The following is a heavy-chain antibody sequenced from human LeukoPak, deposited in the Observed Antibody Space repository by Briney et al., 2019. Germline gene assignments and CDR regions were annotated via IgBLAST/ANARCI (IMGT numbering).Heavy chain of an antibody. CDR3: ASSRGPSSSWSFDS. D-gene: IGHD6-13*01. V-gene: IGHV4-59*01. Sequence: SETLSLTCSFSIVSIKNYYWNWIRQSPGKGLQWIGYIYYTGSTDYNFSLKSRVTISLDTSENQFSLRLNSGTAADSAVYFCASSRGPSSSWSFDSWGQGILVTVSS. CDR1: IVSIKNYY. J-gene: IGHJ4*02. CDR2: IYYTGST.